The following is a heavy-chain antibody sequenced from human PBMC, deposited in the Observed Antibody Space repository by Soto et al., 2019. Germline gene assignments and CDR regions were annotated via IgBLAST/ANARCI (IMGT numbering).Heavy chain of an antibody. J-gene: IGHJ4*02. CDR2: ISYDGSNK. D-gene: IGHD3-22*01. Sequence: QVQLVESGGGVVQPGRSLRLSCAASGFTFSSYGMHWVRQAPGKGLEWVAVISYDGSNKYYADSVKGRFTISRDNSKNTLYLQMNSLRDEDTAVYYCAKGLNYYDSSGSDYWGQGTLVTVSS. CDR1: GFTFSSYG. V-gene: IGHV3-30*18. CDR3: AKGLNYYDSSGSDY.